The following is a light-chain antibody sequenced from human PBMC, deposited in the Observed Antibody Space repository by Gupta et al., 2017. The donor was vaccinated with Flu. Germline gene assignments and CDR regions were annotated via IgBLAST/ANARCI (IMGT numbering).Light chain of an antibody. CDR2: TAS. Sequence: SSLSASVGDRVTITCRASQYIKRHLNWYKMQPGKAPRLLIYTASSRQTGVASRFSGSGCGKDVTLTISSGQPEDFTASYCQQSYNNPLYTFGQGTKMEV. J-gene: IGKJ2*01. V-gene: IGKV1-39*01. CDR1: QYIKRH. CDR3: QQSYNNPLYT.